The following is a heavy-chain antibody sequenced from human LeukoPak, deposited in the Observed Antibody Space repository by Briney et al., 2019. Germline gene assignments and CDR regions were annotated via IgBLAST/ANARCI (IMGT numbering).Heavy chain of an antibody. J-gene: IGHJ4*02. Sequence: PGGSLRLSCAASGFSFSNYWMTWVRQVPGKGLEWLSGITWDGGNIAYADSVKGRFTISRDNAKSSLYLQMNSLRNEDMAFYFCAKGYTFHGVAHDSGYFDYWGQGTLVTVSS. CDR2: ITWDGGNI. CDR1: GFSFSNYW. V-gene: IGHV3-9*03. CDR3: AKGYTFHGVAHDSGYFDY. D-gene: IGHD3-3*01.